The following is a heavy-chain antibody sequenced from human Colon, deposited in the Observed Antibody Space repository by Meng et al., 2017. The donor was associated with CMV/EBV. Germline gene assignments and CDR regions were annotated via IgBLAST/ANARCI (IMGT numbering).Heavy chain of an antibody. D-gene: IGHD3-10*01. CDR3: AKSPLNYGSRSYIDP. J-gene: IGHJ5*02. Sequence: GGSLRLSCAASGFTFSRHGMHWVRQAPGKGLEWVSDISDGGGNTYYADSVKGRFTISRDNSKNTLYLQMNSLRAEDTAVYYCAKSPLNYGSRSYIDPWGQGTLVTVSS. CDR2: ISDGGGNT. V-gene: IGHV3-23*01. CDR1: GFTFSRHG.